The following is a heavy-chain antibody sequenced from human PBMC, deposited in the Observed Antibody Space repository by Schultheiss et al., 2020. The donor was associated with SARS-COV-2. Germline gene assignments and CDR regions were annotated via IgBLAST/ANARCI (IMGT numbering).Heavy chain of an antibody. V-gene: IGHV3-21*01. J-gene: IGHJ6*04. CDR3: ARDPNVLRFLDLPRDV. D-gene: IGHD3-3*01. CDR2: ISSSSSYI. Sequence: GGSLRLSCAASGFTFKTYAMSWVRQAPGKGLEWVSSISSSSSYIYYADSVKGRFTISRDNAKNSLYLQMNSLRAEDTAVYYCARDPNVLRFLDLPRDVWGKGTTVTVSS. CDR1: GFTFKTYA.